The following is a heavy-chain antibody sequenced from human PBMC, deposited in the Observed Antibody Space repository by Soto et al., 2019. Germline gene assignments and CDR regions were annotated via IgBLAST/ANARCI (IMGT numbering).Heavy chain of an antibody. CDR1: GYTFTSYA. V-gene: IGHV1-3*01. D-gene: IGHD6-13*01. CDR3: ARDIRASSSWFPSRFDP. Sequence: GASVKVSCKASGYTFTSYAMHWVRQAPGQRLEWMGWINAGNGNTKYSQKFQGRVTITRDTSASTAYMELSSLRSEDTAVYYCARDIRASSSWFPSRFDPWGQGTLVTVSS. CDR2: INAGNGNT. J-gene: IGHJ5*02.